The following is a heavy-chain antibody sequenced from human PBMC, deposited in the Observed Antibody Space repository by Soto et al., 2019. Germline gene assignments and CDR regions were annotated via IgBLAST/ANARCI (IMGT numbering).Heavy chain of an antibody. V-gene: IGHV1-18*04. D-gene: IGHD1-26*01. CDR3: ARPSKYGSYYYVEH. CDR1: GYTFISHG. J-gene: IGHJ4*02. CDR2: ITVSSGNT. Sequence: QVQLVQSGPEVKKPGASVKVSCKASGYTFISHGIAWVRQAPGQGLEWMGWITVSSGNTHYEPNLQGRVTMTTDTSATTAYMELWSLRSDDTAVYYCARPSKYGSYYYVEHWGQGTPVTVYS.